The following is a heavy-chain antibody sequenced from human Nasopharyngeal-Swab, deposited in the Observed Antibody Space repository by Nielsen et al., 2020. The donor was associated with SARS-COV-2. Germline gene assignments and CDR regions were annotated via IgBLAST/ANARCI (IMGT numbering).Heavy chain of an antibody. V-gene: IGHV4-31*03. CDR3: ARLATVTTFWEGDY. D-gene: IGHD4-17*01. CDR1: GGSISSGGYY. CDR2: IYYSGST. J-gene: IGHJ4*02. Sequence: SETLSLTCTVSGGSISSGGYYWSWIRQHPGKGLEWIGYIYYSGSTYYNPSLKSRVTISVDTSKNQFSLKLSSVTAADTAVYYCARLATVTTFWEGDYWGQGTLVTVSS.